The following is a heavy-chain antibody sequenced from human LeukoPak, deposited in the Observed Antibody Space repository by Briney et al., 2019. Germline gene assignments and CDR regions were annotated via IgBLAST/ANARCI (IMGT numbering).Heavy chain of an antibody. CDR3: ARDRREVQCFSSRCYKYYYYYYMDV. Sequence: VQPGGSLRLSCAAFGFTVSSNCMSWVRQAPGKWLEWVSVIYSGGSTYYADSVKGRFTIYRDNSKNTLYLQMNSLRAEDTAVYYCARDRREVQCFSSRCYKYYYYYYMDVWGKRTTVTVS. D-gene: IGHD2-2*01. V-gene: IGHV3-66*02. CDR1: GFTVSSNC. J-gene: IGHJ6*03. CDR2: IYSGGST.